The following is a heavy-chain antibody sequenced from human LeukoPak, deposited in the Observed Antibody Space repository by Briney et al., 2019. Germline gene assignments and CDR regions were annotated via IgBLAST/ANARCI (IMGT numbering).Heavy chain of an antibody. CDR2: IRTTAEGAKYA. V-gene: IGHV3-48*01. D-gene: IGHD2/OR15-2a*01. CDR3: ARDQYEGICPDY. CDR1: GFSFTDYP. Sequence: PGGSLRLSCATSGFSFTDYPMNWVRQAPGKGLEWISNIRTTAEGAKYAYYADSVKGRVTFSRDDGKTSMYLQMSIQRADDTAVYYCARDQYEGICPDYWGQGALVTVSS. J-gene: IGHJ4*02.